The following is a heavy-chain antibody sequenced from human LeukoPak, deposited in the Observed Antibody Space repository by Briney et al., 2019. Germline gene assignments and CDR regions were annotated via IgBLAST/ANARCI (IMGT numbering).Heavy chain of an antibody. CDR3: ARDAFMDGGEDY. J-gene: IGHJ4*02. V-gene: IGHV3-21*01. CDR1: GFSFSSYS. Sequence: PGGSLRLSCAASGFSFSSYSMIWVRQAPGKALEWVSSISSGSTYKAYTDSVKGRFAVSRDNARNSLFLQMDSLGVEDTAVYYCARDAFMDGGEDYWGQGILVTVSS. D-gene: IGHD4-23*01. CDR2: ISSGSTYK.